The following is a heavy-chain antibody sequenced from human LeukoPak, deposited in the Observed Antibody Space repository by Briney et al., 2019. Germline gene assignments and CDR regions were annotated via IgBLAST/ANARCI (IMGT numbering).Heavy chain of an antibody. CDR3: ARPPDSSDYGAAFDF. J-gene: IGHJ4*02. D-gene: IGHD4-17*01. CDR1: GGSISSSRDY. CDR2: IYHSGTT. V-gene: IGHV4-39*07. Sequence: SGTLSLTCTVSGGSISSSRDYWGWIRQPPGKGLEWIGSIYHSGTTYYNPSLRSRVTISVDTSKNQFSLKLSSVTAADTAVYYCARPPDSSDYGAAFDFWGRGTLVTVSS.